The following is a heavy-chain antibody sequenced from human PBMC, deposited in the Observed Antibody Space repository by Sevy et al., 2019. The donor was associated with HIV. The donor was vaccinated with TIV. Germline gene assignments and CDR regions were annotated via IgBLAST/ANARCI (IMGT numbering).Heavy chain of an antibody. CDR2: ISGSGGST. CDR3: AILGTYYFDGSGYYYQVPSDY. CDR1: GFTFSSYA. J-gene: IGHJ4*02. Sequence: GGSLRLSRAASGFTFSSYAMSWVRQAPGKGLEWVSTISGSGGSTYYADSVKGRFTISRDNFKNTLYLQMNSLRAEDTAVYYCAILGTYYFDGSGYYYQVPSDYWGQGTLVTVSS. D-gene: IGHD3-22*01. V-gene: IGHV3-23*01.